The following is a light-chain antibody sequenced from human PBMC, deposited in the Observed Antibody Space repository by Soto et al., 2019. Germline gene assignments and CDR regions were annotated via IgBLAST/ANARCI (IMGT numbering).Light chain of an antibody. V-gene: IGKV1-39*01. Sequence: DIEMTQSPSSLSASVGDRITIYCRASQNINTFLNWYQQKGGKAPKLLIHGASSLQSGVPLRFSGSGSGTDFSLTISSLQPEDFATYYCQQSYDTLLSFGGGTKVEIK. CDR1: QNINTF. J-gene: IGKJ4*01. CDR3: QQSYDTLLS. CDR2: GAS.